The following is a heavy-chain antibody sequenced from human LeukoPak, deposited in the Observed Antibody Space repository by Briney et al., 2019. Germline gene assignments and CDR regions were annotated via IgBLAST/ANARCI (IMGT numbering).Heavy chain of an antibody. CDR3: AELGITMIGGV. Sequence: PGGSLRLSCAASGFTFSYYGMHWVRQAPGKGLEWVAFIRYTASDKYYADSVKGRFTISRDNSKNTLYLQMNSLRAEDTAVYYCAELGITMIGGVWGKGTTVTISS. D-gene: IGHD3-10*02. J-gene: IGHJ6*04. CDR2: IRYTASDK. CDR1: GFTFSYYG. V-gene: IGHV3-30*02.